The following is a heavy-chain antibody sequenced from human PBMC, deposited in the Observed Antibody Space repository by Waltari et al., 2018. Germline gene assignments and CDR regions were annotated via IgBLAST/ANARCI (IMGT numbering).Heavy chain of an antibody. Sequence: EVQLVESGGVLVQPGGSLRLSCAASGFTFSSYEMNWVRQAPGKGLEWVSYISSSGSTIYYADSVKGRFTISRDNAKNSLYLQMNSLRAEDTAVYYCARMPGNYYYYYMDVWGKGTTVTVSS. D-gene: IGHD2-2*01. CDR2: ISSSGSTI. V-gene: IGHV3-48*03. J-gene: IGHJ6*03. CDR3: ARMPGNYYYYYMDV. CDR1: GFTFSSYE.